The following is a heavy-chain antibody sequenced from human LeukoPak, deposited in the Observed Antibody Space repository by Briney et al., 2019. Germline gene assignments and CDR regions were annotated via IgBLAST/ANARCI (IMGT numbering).Heavy chain of an antibody. Sequence: PGGSLRLSCAASGFTFSSYWMHWLRQAPGKGLVWVSRINSDGSSKIYADSVKGRFTISRDNAKNTLYLQMNSMRAEDTAVYYXARDRRIAVTKHFNWFDPWGQGTLVTVS. D-gene: IGHD6-19*01. CDR3: ARDRRIAVTKHFNWFDP. CDR2: INSDGSSK. V-gene: IGHV3-74*01. J-gene: IGHJ5*02. CDR1: GFTFSSYW.